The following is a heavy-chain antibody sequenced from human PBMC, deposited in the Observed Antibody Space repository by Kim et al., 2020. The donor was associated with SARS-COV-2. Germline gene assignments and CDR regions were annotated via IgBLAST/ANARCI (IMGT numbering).Heavy chain of an antibody. J-gene: IGHJ4*02. CDR3: ARGVRGYSYHFDY. D-gene: IGHD5-18*01. V-gene: IGHV4-34*01. Sequence: YNPSLKSRVTISVDTSKNQFSLKLSSVTAADTAVYYCARGVRGYSYHFDYWGQGTLVTVSS.